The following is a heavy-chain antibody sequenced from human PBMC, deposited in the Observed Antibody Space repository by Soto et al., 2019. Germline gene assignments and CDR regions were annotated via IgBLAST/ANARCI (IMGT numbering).Heavy chain of an antibody. V-gene: IGHV3-21*06. J-gene: IGHJ4*02. CDR2: ISSTTNYI. CDR1: GFTFTRYS. Sequence: GGSLRLSCAASGFTFTRYSMNWARQAPGKGLEWVSSISSTTNYIYYGDSMKGRFTISRDNAKNSLYLEMNSLRAEDTAVYYCARESEDLTSNFDYWGQGTLVTVSS. CDR3: ARESEDLTSNFDY.